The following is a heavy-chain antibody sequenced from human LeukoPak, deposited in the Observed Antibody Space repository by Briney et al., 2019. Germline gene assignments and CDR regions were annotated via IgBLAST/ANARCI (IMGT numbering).Heavy chain of an antibody. D-gene: IGHD1-14*01. CDR2: LSGSGGRT. CDR3: AKGRVGAPQRNLFDY. J-gene: IGHJ4*02. CDR1: GFTFRSYA. Sequence: PGGSLRISCAASGFTFRSYAISWVRQAPGKGLEWVSGLSGSGGRTYYADSVKGRFTTSRDNSKNTLYLQMNSLRAEDTAVYYCAKGRVGAPQRNLFDYWGQGTLVTVSS. V-gene: IGHV3-23*01.